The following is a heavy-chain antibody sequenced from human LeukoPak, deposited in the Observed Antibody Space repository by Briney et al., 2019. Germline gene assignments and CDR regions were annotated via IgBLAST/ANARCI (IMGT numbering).Heavy chain of an antibody. CDR2: IYYSGST. D-gene: IGHD1/OR15-1a*01. J-gene: IGHJ4*02. CDR1: GGSISSYY. CDR3: ARGGGSTNDY. V-gene: IGHV4-59*01. Sequence: SETLSLTCTVSGGSISSYYWSWIWQPPGKGLEWIGYIYYSGSTNYNPSLKSRVTISVDTSKNQFSLKLSSVTAADTAVYYCARGGGSTNDYWGQGTLVTVSS.